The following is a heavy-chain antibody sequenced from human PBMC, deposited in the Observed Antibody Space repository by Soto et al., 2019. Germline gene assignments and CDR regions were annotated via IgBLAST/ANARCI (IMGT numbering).Heavy chain of an antibody. CDR3: ARGDSTDCSNGVCSFFYNHDMDV. J-gene: IGHJ6*02. V-gene: IGHV1-2*04. CDR1: GYSFTDYH. CDR2: INPKSGGT. Sequence: ASVKVSCKASGYSFTDYHIHWVRQAPGQGLEWLGRINPKSGGTSTAQKFQGWVTMTTDTSISTASMELTRLTSDDTAIYYCARGDSTDCSNGVCSFFYNHDMDVWGEGTTVTV. D-gene: IGHD2-8*01.